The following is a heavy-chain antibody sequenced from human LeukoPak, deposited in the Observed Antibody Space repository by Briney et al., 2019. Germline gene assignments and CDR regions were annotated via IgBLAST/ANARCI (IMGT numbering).Heavy chain of an antibody. CDR3: ARLRYFDWLWYFDY. V-gene: IGHV1-18*01. CDR2: ISAYNGNT. J-gene: IGHJ4*02. Sequence: GASVKVSCKASGYTFTSYGISWVRQAPGQGLEWVGWISAYNGNTNYAQKLQGRVTMTTDTSTSTAYMELRSLRSDDTAVYYCARLRYFDWLWYFDYWGQGTLVTVSS. CDR1: GYTFTSYG. D-gene: IGHD3-9*01.